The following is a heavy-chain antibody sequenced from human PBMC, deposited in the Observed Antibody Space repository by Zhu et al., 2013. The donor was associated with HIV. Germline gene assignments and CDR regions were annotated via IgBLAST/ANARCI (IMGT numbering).Heavy chain of an antibody. CDR3: AKSDIVLVGAAFQTADYYYYYAMDV. J-gene: IGHJ6*02. D-gene: IGHD2-15*01. CDR1: GGNFSTFA. V-gene: IGHV1-69*06. CDR2: IMAIVGKP. Sequence: QVQLVQSGAEVKKPGSSVRVSCKASGGNFSTFAIHWMRQAPGQGLEWLGEIMAIVGKPIYAQKFQGRVTITASKSTKTVYMEVARLRSEDTASYFCAKSDIVLVGAAFQTADYYYYYAMDVWGQGTTVTVS.